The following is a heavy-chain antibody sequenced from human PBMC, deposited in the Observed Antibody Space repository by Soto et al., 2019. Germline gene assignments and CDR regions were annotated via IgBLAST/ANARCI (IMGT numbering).Heavy chain of an antibody. CDR3: AVMSSRSDVLAV. Sequence: GGSLRLSCSASGFTFSTYWMEWVRQAPGKGLLWVSSLNGDASTANYADSVKGRFTISRDNAKNTLYLQMNGLRAEDTAMYYCAVMSSRSDVLAVWGQGTMVTVSS. V-gene: IGHV3-74*01. CDR2: LNGDASTA. J-gene: IGHJ3*01. D-gene: IGHD6-19*01. CDR1: GFTFSTYW.